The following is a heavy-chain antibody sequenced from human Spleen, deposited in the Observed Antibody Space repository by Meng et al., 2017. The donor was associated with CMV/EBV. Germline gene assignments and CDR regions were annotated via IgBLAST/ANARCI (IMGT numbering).Heavy chain of an antibody. CDR2: IKCDGSEK. Sequence: GESLKISCAASGFTFSSSWMHWVCQAPGKGLEWVADIKCDGSEKYYVDSVKGRFTISRDNSKNTLYLEMNSLRPEDTAVYFCASAPSRLDAFDIWGQGTVVTVSS. CDR3: ASAPSRLDAFDI. V-gene: IGHV3-52*01. J-gene: IGHJ3*02. CDR1: GFTFSSSW.